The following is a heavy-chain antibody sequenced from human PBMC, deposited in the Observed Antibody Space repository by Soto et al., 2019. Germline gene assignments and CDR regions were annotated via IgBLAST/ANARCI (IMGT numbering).Heavy chain of an antibody. CDR2: IYYSGST. Sequence: QVQLQESGPGLVKPSETLSLTCTVSGGSVSSGSYYWSWIRQPPGKGLEWVGYIYYSGSTNYNPSLKSRVTISVDTSKNQFSLKMSSVTDADTAVYYCARDLVVVAENYYYGMDVWGQGTTVTVSS. J-gene: IGHJ6*02. D-gene: IGHD2-15*01. V-gene: IGHV4-61*01. CDR1: GGSVSSGSYY. CDR3: ARDLVVVAENYYYGMDV.